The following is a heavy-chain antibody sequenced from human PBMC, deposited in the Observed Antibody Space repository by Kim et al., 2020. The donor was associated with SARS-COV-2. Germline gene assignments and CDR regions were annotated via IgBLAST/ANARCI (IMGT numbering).Heavy chain of an antibody. J-gene: IGHJ4*02. CDR3: AKDFYGSGSPYYFDY. V-gene: IGHV3-9*01. D-gene: IGHD3-10*01. Sequence: DSVKGRFTIYRDNAKNSLYLQMNSLRAEDTALYYCAKDFYGSGSPYYFDYWGQGTLVTVSS.